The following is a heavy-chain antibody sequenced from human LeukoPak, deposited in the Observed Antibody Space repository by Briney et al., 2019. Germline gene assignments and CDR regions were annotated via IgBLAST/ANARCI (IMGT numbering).Heavy chain of an antibody. CDR2: IYHSGST. CDR3: AREIVAGAFDI. V-gene: IGHV4-38-2*02. J-gene: IGHJ3*02. CDR1: GYSISSGYY. D-gene: IGHD3-22*01. Sequence: SETLSLTCAVSGYSISSGYYWGWIRQPPGKGLEWIGSIYHSGSTYYNPSLKSRATISVDTSKNQFSLKLSSVTAADTAVYYCAREIVAGAFDIWGQGTMVTVSS.